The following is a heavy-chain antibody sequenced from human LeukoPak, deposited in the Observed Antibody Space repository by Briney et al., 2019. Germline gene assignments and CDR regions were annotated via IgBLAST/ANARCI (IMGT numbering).Heavy chain of an antibody. CDR1: GYTPTELS. V-gene: IGHV1-24*01. Sequence: ASVKVSCKVSGYTPTELSMHWVRQAPGKGLEWMGGFDPEDGETIYAQKFQGRVTMTEDTSTDTAYMELSSLRSEDTAVYYCATDPGGGGYAMYYGMDVWGQGTTVTVSS. CDR2: FDPEDGET. D-gene: IGHD5-12*01. J-gene: IGHJ6*02. CDR3: ATDPGGGGYAMYYGMDV.